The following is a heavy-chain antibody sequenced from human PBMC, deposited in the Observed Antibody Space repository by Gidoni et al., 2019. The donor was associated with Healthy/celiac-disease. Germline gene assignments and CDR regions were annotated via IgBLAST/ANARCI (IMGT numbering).Heavy chain of an antibody. V-gene: IGHV3-30*04. CDR3: ARPGRVGATLWPLGY. J-gene: IGHJ4*02. CDR2: ISYDGRNK. Sequence: QVQLVESGGGVVQPGRSLILSCAASGFTFRSYAMHWVSQAPGKGLEWVAVISYDGRNKYYAESVKGRFTISRDNSKNTLYLQMNSLRAEDTAVYYCARPGRVGATLWPLGYWGQGTLVTVSS. D-gene: IGHD1-26*01. CDR1: GFTFRSYA.